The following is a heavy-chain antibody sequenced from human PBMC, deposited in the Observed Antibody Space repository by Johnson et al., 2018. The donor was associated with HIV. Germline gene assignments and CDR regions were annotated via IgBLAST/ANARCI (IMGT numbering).Heavy chain of an antibody. CDR3: ARDRFPYYDFWSGYYRGAFAI. CDR2: ISYDGSNK. Sequence: QMQLVESGGGVVQPGRSLRLSCAASGFTFSSYGMHWVRQAPGKGLEWVAVISYDGSNKYYADSVKGRFTISRDTSKNTLYLQMNSLRAEDTAVYYCARDRFPYYDFWSGYYRGAFAIWGQGTMVTVSS. CDR1: GFTFSSYG. J-gene: IGHJ3*02. V-gene: IGHV3-30*03. D-gene: IGHD3-3*01.